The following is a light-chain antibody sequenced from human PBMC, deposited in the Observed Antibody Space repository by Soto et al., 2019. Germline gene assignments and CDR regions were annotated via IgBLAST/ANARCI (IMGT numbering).Light chain of an antibody. CDR3: AAWDDSLNGGV. CDR2: SNN. Sequence: QSVLTQPRSASWTPGQRVTISCSGSSSNIGRNTVHWYQQLPGTAPKLLMYSNNQRPSGVPDRFFGSKSGTSASLAISGLQSEDGADYYCAAWDDSLNGGVFGTGTKVTVL. J-gene: IGLJ1*01. CDR1: SSNIGRNT. V-gene: IGLV1-44*01.